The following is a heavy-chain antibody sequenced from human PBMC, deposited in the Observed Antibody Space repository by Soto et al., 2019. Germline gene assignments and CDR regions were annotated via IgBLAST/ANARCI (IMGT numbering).Heavy chain of an antibody. CDR2: IYHSGST. D-gene: IGHD3-10*01. CDR3: ARAVEMATRGVRYYFDY. J-gene: IGHJ4*02. V-gene: IGHV4-4*02. Sequence: PSETPSLACAFSGGSISSSNWWSWVRKPPGKRLEWTGDIYHSGSTNYNPSLKSRATIPVDKSKNQFPLKLSSVTAADTAVYYCARAVEMATRGVRYYFDYWGQGTLVTVSS. CDR1: GGSISSSNW.